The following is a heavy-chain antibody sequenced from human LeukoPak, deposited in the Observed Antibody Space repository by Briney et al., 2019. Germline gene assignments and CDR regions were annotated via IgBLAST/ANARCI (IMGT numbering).Heavy chain of an antibody. Sequence: PSETLSLTCAVYGGSFSGYYWSWIRQPPGKGLEWIGYIYYSGSTNYNPSLKSRVTISVDTSKNQFSLKLSSVTAADTAVYYCARASCSSTSCYTGDWFDPWGQGTLVTVSS. CDR3: ARASCSSTSCYTGDWFDP. D-gene: IGHD2-2*02. J-gene: IGHJ5*02. V-gene: IGHV4-59*01. CDR2: IYYSGST. CDR1: GGSFSGYY.